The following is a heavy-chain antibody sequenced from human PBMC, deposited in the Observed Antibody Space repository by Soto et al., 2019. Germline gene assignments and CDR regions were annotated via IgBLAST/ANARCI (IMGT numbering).Heavy chain of an antibody. CDR2: VSYDGSIE. D-gene: IGHD3-10*01. Sequence: PGGSLRLSCTRSGFNFSSYAMHWVRLAPGKGLEWVAVVSYDGSIENYADSVRGRFTISRDNSKNTVFLQMNSRRVEDTAVYYCAKDLYYYNFSLDDSWGQGTLVTVSS. J-gene: IGHJ5*02. V-gene: IGHV3-30*04. CDR1: GFNFSSYA. CDR3: AKDLYYYNFSLDDS.